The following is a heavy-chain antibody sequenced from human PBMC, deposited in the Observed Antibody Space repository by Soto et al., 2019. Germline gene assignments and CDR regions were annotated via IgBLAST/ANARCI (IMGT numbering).Heavy chain of an antibody. CDR3: ARDGVAYCGGDCYS. J-gene: IGHJ5*02. D-gene: IGHD2-21*02. V-gene: IGHV4-30-4*01. CDR2: IYYSGST. CDR1: GGSISSGDYY. Sequence: SETLSLTCTVSGGSISSGDYYWSWIRQPPGKGLEWIGYIYYSGSTYYNPSLKSRVTMSLDTSKNQFSLKLSSVTAADTAVYYCARDGVAYCGGDCYSWGQGTLVTVSS.